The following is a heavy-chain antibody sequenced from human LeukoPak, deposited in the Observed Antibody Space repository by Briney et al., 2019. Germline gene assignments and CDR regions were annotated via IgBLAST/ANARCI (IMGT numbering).Heavy chain of an antibody. Sequence: PGGSLRLSCAAPGFTFSSYSMNWVRQAPGKGLEWVSSISSSSSYIYYADSVKGRFTISRDNAKNSLYLQMNSLRAEDTAVYYCARSLNPGIAAAPLGGDYWGQGTLVTVSS. J-gene: IGHJ4*02. V-gene: IGHV3-21*01. CDR2: ISSSSSYI. CDR1: GFTFSSYS. CDR3: ARSLNPGIAAAPLGGDY. D-gene: IGHD6-13*01.